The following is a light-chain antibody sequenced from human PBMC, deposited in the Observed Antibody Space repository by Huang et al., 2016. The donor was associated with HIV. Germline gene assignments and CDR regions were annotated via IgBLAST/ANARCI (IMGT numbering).Light chain of an antibody. CDR2: AAA. V-gene: IGKV3-15*01. Sequence: EIVMTQSPATLSVSPGERATLSCRASQSVGSNLAWYQQRRGQAPRLLIYAAATRASGTPDRFSGSGSGTEFTLTVSSLQSEDFAVYYCQQHNTWPRTFGQGTRV. CDR3: QQHNTWPRT. CDR1: QSVGSN. J-gene: IGKJ1*01.